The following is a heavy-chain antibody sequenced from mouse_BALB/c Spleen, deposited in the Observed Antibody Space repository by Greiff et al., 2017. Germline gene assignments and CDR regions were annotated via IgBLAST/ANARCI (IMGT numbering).Heavy chain of an antibody. CDR3: ARVYYGYDGAFAY. D-gene: IGHD2-2*01. Sequence: DVKLVESGGGLVKPGGSLKLSCAASGFTFSSYAMSWVRQTPEKRLEWVASISSGGSTYYPDSVKGRFTISRDNARNILYLQMSSLRSEDTAMYYCARVYYGYDGAFAYWGQGTLVTVSA. V-gene: IGHV5-6-5*01. J-gene: IGHJ3*01. CDR2: ISSGGST. CDR1: GFTFSSYA.